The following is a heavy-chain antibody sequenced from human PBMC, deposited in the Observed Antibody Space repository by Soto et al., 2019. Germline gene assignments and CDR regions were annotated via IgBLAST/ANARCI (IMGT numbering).Heavy chain of an antibody. CDR2: IIPIFGTA. CDR3: ARAPYGGYSGYERTAQFEY. CDR1: GDTFSSYA. D-gene: IGHD5-12*01. Sequence: SVKVSCKASGDTFSSYAISWLRQAPGQGLEWMGGIIPIFGTANYGQKFQGRVTITSDESPSTAYMARRSLRSEDTAVYYGARAPYGGYSGYERTAQFEYGAQGTMLPLSS. V-gene: IGHV1-69*13. J-gene: IGHJ4*02.